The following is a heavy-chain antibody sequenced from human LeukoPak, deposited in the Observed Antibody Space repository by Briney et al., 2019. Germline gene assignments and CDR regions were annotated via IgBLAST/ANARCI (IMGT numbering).Heavy chain of an antibody. CDR3: ARDRYYGMDV. Sequence: PGGSLRLSCAASGFTFSSYVMHWVRQVPGKGLVWVSRINSDGSSTAYADSVKGRFTISRDNAKNTLYLQMNSLRVEDTAVYYCARDRYYGMDVWGQGTTVTVSS. CDR2: INSDGSST. V-gene: IGHV3-74*01. J-gene: IGHJ6*02. CDR1: GFTFSSYV.